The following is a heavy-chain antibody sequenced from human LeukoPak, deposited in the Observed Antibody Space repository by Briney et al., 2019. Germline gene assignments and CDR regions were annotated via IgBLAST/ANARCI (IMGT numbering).Heavy chain of an antibody. J-gene: IGHJ3*02. V-gene: IGHV3-21*01. Sequence: GGSLRLSCAASGFTFSSYSMNWVRQAPGKGLEWVSSISSSSSYIYYADSVKGRFTISRDNAKNSLYLQMNSLRAEDTAVYYCAGDSRGSGAFDIWGQGTMVTVSS. CDR1: GFTFSSYS. CDR3: AGDSRGSGAFDI. D-gene: IGHD6-13*01. CDR2: ISSSSSYI.